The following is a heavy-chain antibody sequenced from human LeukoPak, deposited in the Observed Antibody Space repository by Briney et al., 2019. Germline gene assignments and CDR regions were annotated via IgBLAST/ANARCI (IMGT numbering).Heavy chain of an antibody. CDR2: IYYSGST. CDR3: ARVKYYYDRSGDYYFDM. J-gene: IGHJ3*02. D-gene: IGHD3-22*01. CDR1: GDSISSSRYS. Sequence: SETLSLTCTVSGDSISSSRYSWGWIRQPPGKGLEWIGTIYYSGSTYYNPSLKSRVTISVDTSKSQFSLKLSSVTAADTAVYYCARVKYYYDRSGDYYFDMWGQGTMVTVSS. V-gene: IGHV4-39*07.